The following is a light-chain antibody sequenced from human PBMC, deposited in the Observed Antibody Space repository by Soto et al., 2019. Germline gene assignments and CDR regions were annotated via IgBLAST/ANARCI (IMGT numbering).Light chain of an antibody. CDR2: DIS. V-gene: IGKV3-11*01. Sequence: EIVLTQSPATLSLSPVERATLSFRASQSVSSYLAWYQQKPGQAPRLIIYDISDRATGIPARFSGSGSGTDFTLTISSLEPEDFAIYYCQHRSNWPPEVTFGQGTRLEIK. J-gene: IGKJ5*01. CDR1: QSVSSY. CDR3: QHRSNWPPEVT.